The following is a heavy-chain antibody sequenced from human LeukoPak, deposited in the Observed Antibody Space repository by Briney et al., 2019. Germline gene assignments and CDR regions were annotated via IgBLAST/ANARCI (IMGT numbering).Heavy chain of an antibody. CDR1: GYTFTNYD. CDR3: ARCRYHWNKGGYYYMDV. V-gene: IGHV1-8*03. CDR2: VSPTSGNT. D-gene: IGHD1/OR15-1a*01. J-gene: IGHJ6*03. Sequence: ASVKVSCKASGYTFTNYDFNWVRQATGQGLAWMGWVSPTSGNTGYDQNFQGRIIITKNTSISTVYMELSSLRSEDTAVYYCARCRYHWNKGGYYYMDVWGKGTTVTVSS.